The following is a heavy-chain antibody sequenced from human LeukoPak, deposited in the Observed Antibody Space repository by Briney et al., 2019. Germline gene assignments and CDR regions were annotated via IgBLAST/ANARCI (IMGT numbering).Heavy chain of an antibody. Sequence: GGSLRLSCAASGFTFSAYGMHWVRQAPGKGPEWVSYIHSTCRDIYYADSVRGRFTISRDNAKNSLSLQMNSLRDEDTAVYYCARELSYSDSSGYFWSAMDVWGQGTTVTVSS. V-gene: IGHV3-48*02. J-gene: IGHJ6*02. CDR1: GFTFSAYG. CDR3: ARELSYSDSSGYFWSAMDV. D-gene: IGHD3-22*01. CDR2: IHSTCRDI.